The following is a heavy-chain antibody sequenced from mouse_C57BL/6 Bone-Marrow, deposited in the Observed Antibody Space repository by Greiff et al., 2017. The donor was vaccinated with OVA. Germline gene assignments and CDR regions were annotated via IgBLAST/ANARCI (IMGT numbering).Heavy chain of an antibody. CDR3: ARKGYYGSSHYYFDY. J-gene: IGHJ2*01. CDR1: GYTFTSYW. CDR2: INPSNGGT. Sequence: VQLQQPGTELVKPGASVKLSCKASGYTFTSYWMHWVKQRPGQGLEWIGNINPSNGGTNYNEKFKRKATLTVDKSSSTAYMQISRLTSEYSAVYYCARKGYYGSSHYYFDYWGQGTTLTVSS. V-gene: IGHV1-53*01. D-gene: IGHD1-1*01.